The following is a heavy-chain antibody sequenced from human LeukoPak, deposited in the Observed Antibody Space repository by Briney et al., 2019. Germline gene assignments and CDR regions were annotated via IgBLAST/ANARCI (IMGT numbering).Heavy chain of an antibody. CDR3: TTWGALID. CDR2: IKRKTDGGTT. J-gene: IGHJ4*02. CDR1: GFTFSNAW. D-gene: IGHD2-8*01. V-gene: IGHV3-15*01. Sequence: PGGSLRLSCGASGFTFSNAWMSWVRQAPGKGLEWVGRIKRKTDGGTTDYAAPVKGRFTISRDDSKNTLYLQMNSLKTEDTAVYYCTTWGALIDWGQGTLVTVFS.